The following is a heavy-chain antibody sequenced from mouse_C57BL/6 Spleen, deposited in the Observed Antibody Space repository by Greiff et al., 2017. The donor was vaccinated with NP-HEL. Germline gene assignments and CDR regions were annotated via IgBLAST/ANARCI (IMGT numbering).Heavy chain of an antibody. CDR1: GYAFSSYW. V-gene: IGHV1-80*01. CDR3: ARHGRGYFDV. CDR2: IYPGDGDT. J-gene: IGHJ1*03. D-gene: IGHD1-1*01. Sequence: VKLMESGAELVKPGASVKISCKASGYAFSSYWMNWVKQRPGKGLEWIGQIYPGDGDTNYNGKFKGKATLTADKSSSTAYMQLSSLTSEDSAVYFCARHGRGYFDVWGTGTTVTVSS.